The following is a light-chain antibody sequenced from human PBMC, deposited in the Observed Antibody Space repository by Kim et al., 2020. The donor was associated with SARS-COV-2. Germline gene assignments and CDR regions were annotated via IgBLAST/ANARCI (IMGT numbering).Light chain of an antibody. CDR3: QQYDGYPIT. Sequence: DIQMTQSPSSLSASVGDRVTLTCRASQGFRKYLAWFQQKPGKAPTTLIYDASSLQTGVPSRFSGSGSGTEFTLTISSLQPEDFATYYGQQYDGYPITFGQGTRLDIK. J-gene: IGKJ5*01. V-gene: IGKV1-16*01. CDR1: QGFRKY. CDR2: DAS.